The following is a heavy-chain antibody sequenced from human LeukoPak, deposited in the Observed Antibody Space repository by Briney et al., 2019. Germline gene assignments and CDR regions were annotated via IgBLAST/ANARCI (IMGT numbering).Heavy chain of an antibody. Sequence: PSETLSLTCTVSGGSISSYHWSWIRQPPGKGLEWIGYIYYSGSTNYNPSLKSRVTISVDTSKNQFSLKLSSVTAADTAVYYCARGSPYDSSGNFDYWGQGTLVTVSS. J-gene: IGHJ4*02. CDR3: ARGSPYDSSGNFDY. CDR1: GGSISSYH. CDR2: IYYSGST. D-gene: IGHD3-22*01. V-gene: IGHV4-59*01.